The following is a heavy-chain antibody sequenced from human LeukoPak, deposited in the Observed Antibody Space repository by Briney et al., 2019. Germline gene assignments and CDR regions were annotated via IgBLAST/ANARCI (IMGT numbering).Heavy chain of an antibody. D-gene: IGHD3/OR15-3a*01. Sequence: GGSLTLSCAVWGLTYRHYWMHWARQAPGKGLVWVSCISSDGSSTNYADSVKGRFSISRDNAKNTLYLHMNSLRVEDTAQYYCARPMISVMSLGADSWGQGSLVTVSS. V-gene: IGHV3-74*01. CDR2: ISSDGSST. CDR1: GLTYRHYW. CDR3: ARPMISVMSLGADS. J-gene: IGHJ4*02.